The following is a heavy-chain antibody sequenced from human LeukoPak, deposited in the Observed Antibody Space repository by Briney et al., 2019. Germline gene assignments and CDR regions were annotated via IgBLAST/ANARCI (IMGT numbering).Heavy chain of an antibody. CDR3: ARDGFLVGAPGGGDY. Sequence: GGSLRLSCAASGFIVTSNYMSWVRHAPGKGLEWVSVIYRGGTTYYADSVKGRFTISRDNSKNTLYLQMNSLRAEDTAVYYCARDGFLVGAPGGGDYWGQGTLVTVSS. D-gene: IGHD1-26*01. CDR1: GFIVTSNY. CDR2: IYRGGTT. J-gene: IGHJ4*02. V-gene: IGHV3-66*01.